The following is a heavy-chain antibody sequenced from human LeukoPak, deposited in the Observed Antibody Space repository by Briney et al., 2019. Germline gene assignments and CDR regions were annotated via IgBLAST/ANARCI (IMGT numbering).Heavy chain of an antibody. J-gene: IGHJ4*02. CDR3: ARIGIAVAGRGVDY. V-gene: IGHV3-21*01. Sequence: GGSLRLSCAASGFTFSSYSMNWVRQAPGKGLEWVSSISSSSSYIYYADSVKGRFTISRDNAKNSLYLQMNSLRAEDTAVYYWARIGIAVAGRGVDYWGQGTLVTVSS. CDR2: ISSSSSYI. D-gene: IGHD6-19*01. CDR1: GFTFSSYS.